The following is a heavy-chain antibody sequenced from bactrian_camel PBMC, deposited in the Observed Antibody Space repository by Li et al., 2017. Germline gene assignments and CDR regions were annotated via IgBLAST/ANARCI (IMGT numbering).Heavy chain of an antibody. CDR3: AAARGRNLEDRGRCTLGFEW. CDR2: IFNDGSKT. V-gene: IGHV3S7*01. D-gene: IGHD1*01. Sequence: HVQLVESGGGLVQPGGSLRVSCVTSGFSFSSYGMSWVRQAPGKGLEWVSGIFNDGSKTYYSDPAKGRFTISRDNAKNALYLQMNALKPEDSAMYYCAAARGRNLEDRGRCTLGFEWWGQGTQVTVS. J-gene: IGHJ4*01. CDR1: GFSFSSYG.